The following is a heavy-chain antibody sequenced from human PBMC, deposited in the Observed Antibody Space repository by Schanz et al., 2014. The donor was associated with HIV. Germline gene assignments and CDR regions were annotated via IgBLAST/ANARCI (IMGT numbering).Heavy chain of an antibody. J-gene: IGHJ6*02. D-gene: IGHD2-2*01. CDR3: ARDPPYCSSTNCYMEYYFYYFAMDV. V-gene: IGHV1-69*16. CDR1: GGTFKNFT. Sequence: QVHLVQSGAAVRTPGTSVRVSCKASGGTFKNFTIAWVRQAPGQGLEWLGGIIPILGTSNYAQKFRGRVTMTRDTATSTVYMELSSLRSEDTAIYYCARDPPYCSSTNCYMEYYFYYFAMDVWGQGTTVTVSS. CDR2: IIPILGTS.